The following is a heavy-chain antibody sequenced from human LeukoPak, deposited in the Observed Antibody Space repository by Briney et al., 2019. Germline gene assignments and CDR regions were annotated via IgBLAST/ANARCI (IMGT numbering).Heavy chain of an antibody. CDR2: INHSGST. D-gene: IGHD2-2*02. Sequence: SETLSLTCTVSGYSISSGYYWGWVRQPPGKGLEWIGEINHSGSTNYNPSLKSRVTISVDTSKNQFSLKLSSVTAADTAVYYCASAWVGYCSSTSCYKPYYYMDVWGKGTTVTVSS. CDR3: ASAWVGYCSSTSCYKPYYYMDV. J-gene: IGHJ6*03. CDR1: GYSISSGYY. V-gene: IGHV4-38-2*02.